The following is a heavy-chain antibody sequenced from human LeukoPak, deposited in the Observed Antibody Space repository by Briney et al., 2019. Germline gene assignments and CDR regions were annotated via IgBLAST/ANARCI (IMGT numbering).Heavy chain of an antibody. CDR3: ARNHYYYYMDV. Sequence: GGSLRLSCAASGFTFSSYAMSWVRQAPGKGLEWVSAISGSDGSTNYADSVKGRFTISRDNAKNTLYLQMNSLRAEDTAVYYCARNHYYYYMDVWGKGTTVTVSS. CDR1: GFTFSSYA. CDR2: ISGSDGST. V-gene: IGHV3-23*01. J-gene: IGHJ6*03.